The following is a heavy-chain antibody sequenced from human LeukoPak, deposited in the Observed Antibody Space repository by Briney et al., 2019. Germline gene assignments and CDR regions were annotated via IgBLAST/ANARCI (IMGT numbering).Heavy chain of an antibody. D-gene: IGHD1-7*01. V-gene: IGHV3-23*01. J-gene: IGHJ6*02. Sequence: GGSLRLSCAASGFTFSSYAMSWVRQAPGKGLGWVSAISGSGGSTYYADSVKGRFTISRDNSKNTVFLQMNSLRADDTALYYCARKVSTGTHYYFYGMDVWGQGTTVTVSS. CDR2: ISGSGGST. CDR3: ARKVSTGTHYYFYGMDV. CDR1: GFTFSSYA.